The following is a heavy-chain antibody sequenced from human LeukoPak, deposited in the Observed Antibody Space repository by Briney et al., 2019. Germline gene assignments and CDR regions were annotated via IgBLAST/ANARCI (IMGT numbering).Heavy chain of an antibody. D-gene: IGHD3-3*01. CDR2: ISSTSSTM. J-gene: IGHJ4*02. V-gene: IGHV3-48*02. CDR1: GFTLSDYY. Sequence: PGGSLRLSCAASGFTLSDYYMNWVRQAPGKGLEWVSYISSTSSTMYYADSVKGRVTISRDNAKNSLYLQMNSLRDEDTAVYYCARESAYAFWYWGQGTLVAVSS. CDR3: ARESAYAFWY.